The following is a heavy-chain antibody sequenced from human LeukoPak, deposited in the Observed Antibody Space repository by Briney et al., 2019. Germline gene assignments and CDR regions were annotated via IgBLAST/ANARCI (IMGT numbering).Heavy chain of an antibody. J-gene: IGHJ3*02. V-gene: IGHV1-2*02. CDR2: INPNSGGT. CDR3: ARVEVTIFGVVHAFDI. CDR1: GYTFTGYY. D-gene: IGHD3-3*01. Sequence: GASVKVSCKASGYTFTGYYMHWVRQAPGQGLEWMGWINPNSGGTNYAQKFQGRVTMTRDTSISTAYMELSRLRSDDTAVYYCARVEVTIFGVVHAFDIWGQGTMVTVSS.